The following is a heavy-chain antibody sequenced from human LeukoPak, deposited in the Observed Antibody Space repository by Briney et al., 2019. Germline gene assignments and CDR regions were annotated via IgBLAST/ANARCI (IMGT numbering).Heavy chain of an antibody. CDR1: GGSFSGYY. D-gene: IGHD3-16*01. Sequence: SETLSLTCAVYGGSFSGYYWSWIRQPPGKGLEWIGEINHSGSTNYNPPLKSRVTISVDTSKNQFSLKLSSVPAADTAVYYCARGQSTALPFGDRGIWFDPWGQGTLVTVSS. CDR2: INHSGST. J-gene: IGHJ5*02. V-gene: IGHV4-34*01. CDR3: ARGQSTALPFGDRGIWFDP.